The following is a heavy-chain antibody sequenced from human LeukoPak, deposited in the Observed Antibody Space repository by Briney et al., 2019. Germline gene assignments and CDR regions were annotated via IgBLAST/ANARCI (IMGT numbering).Heavy chain of an antibody. Sequence: SETLSLTCTVSGGSISSYYWSWIRQPPGKGLEWIGYIYYSGSTNYNPSLKSRVTISVDTSKNQFSLKLSSVTAADTAVYYCARDRRCYDDFYGMDVWGQGTTVTVSS. CDR3: ARDRRCYDDFYGMDV. CDR2: IYYSGST. CDR1: GGSISSYY. V-gene: IGHV4-59*01. D-gene: IGHD5-12*01. J-gene: IGHJ6*02.